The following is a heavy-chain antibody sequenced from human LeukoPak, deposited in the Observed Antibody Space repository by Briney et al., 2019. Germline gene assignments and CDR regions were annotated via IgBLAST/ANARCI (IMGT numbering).Heavy chain of an antibody. CDR1: GFTFSSYS. V-gene: IGHV3-21*01. CDR3: ARGEQQLTHDAFDI. J-gene: IGHJ3*02. CDR2: ISRSSSYI. Sequence: GGPLRLSCAASGFTFSSYSMNWVRQSPGEGLEWVSCISRSSSYIYYADSVKGRFTISRDNAKNSLYLQMNSPRAEDTAVYYCARGEQQLTHDAFDIWGQGTMVTVSS. D-gene: IGHD6-13*01.